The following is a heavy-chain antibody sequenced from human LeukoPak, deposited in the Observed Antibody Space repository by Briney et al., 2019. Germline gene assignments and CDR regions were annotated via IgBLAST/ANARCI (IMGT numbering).Heavy chain of an antibody. CDR1: QSTFYSYW. CDR2: VNSDGTST. CDR3: AGGGFSGFDH. V-gene: IGHV3-74*03. Sequence: PGGSLRLSCAAAQSTFYSYWMHWVRLVPGKGLAWVSRVNSDGTSTTYADSVKGRFTVSRDNAQNTLYLKMDSLRVDDTAVYYCAGGGFSGFDHWGQGILVTVSS. D-gene: IGHD4-23*01. J-gene: IGHJ4*02.